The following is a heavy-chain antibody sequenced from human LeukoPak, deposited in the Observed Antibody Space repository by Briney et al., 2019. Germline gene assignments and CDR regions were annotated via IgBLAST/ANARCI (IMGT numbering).Heavy chain of an antibody. CDR3: ARDQDCSGGSYWDPWFDP. J-gene: IGHJ5*02. D-gene: IGHD2-15*01. CDR1: GFTFSSYS. V-gene: IGHV3-48*01. Sequence: QSGGSLRLSCAASGFTFSSYSMNWVRQAPGKGLEWVSYISSSSSTIYYADSVKGRFTISRDNAKNSLYLQMNSLRAEDTAVYYCARDQDCSGGSYWDPWFDPWGQGTLVTVSS. CDR2: ISSSSSTI.